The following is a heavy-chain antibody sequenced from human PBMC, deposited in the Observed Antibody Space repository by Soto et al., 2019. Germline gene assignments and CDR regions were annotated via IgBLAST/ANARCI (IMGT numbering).Heavy chain of an antibody. CDR1: GFTFSSYA. V-gene: IGHV3-23*01. D-gene: IGHD3-9*01. Sequence: GGSLRLSCAASGFTFSSYAMSWVRQAPGKGLEWVSAISGSGGSTYYADSVKGRFTISRDNSKNTLYLQMNSLRAEDTAVYYCASGNYDILTGYKTPRMIENAFEIWGQGTMVTVSS. CDR3: ASGNYDILTGYKTPRMIENAFEI. J-gene: IGHJ3*02. CDR2: ISGSGGST.